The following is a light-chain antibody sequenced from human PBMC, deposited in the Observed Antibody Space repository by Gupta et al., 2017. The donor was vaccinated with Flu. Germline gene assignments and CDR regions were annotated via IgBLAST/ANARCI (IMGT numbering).Light chain of an antibody. CDR1: TLSTQY. Sequence: SYELTQPPSLSVSPGRTARITCSGDTLSTQYTYWYQQKPGQAPVLVIFKDTERPSGIPERFSGSNSGTTVTLTISGVQAEDEAAYYCQSADNSGTYVVFGGGTRLTV. V-gene: IGLV3-25*03. CDR3: QSADNSGTYVV. CDR2: KDT. J-gene: IGLJ3*02.